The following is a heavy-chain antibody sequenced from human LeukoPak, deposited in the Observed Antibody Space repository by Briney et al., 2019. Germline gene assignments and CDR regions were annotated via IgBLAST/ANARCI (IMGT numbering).Heavy chain of an antibody. D-gene: IGHD3-3*01. Sequence: GGSLRLSCAASGFTFSSYAMHWVRQAPGKGLEWVAIISNDGSRKYYAHSVEGRFTISRDNSKNTLYLQMDSLRAEDTAVYYCARDRAWNYFDYWGQGTLVTVSS. J-gene: IGHJ4*02. CDR2: ISNDGSRK. CDR1: GFTFSSYA. V-gene: IGHV3-30*04. CDR3: ARDRAWNYFDY.